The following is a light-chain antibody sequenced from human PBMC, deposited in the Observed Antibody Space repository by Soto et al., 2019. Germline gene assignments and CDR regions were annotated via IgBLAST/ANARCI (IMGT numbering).Light chain of an antibody. J-gene: IGLJ1*01. Sequence: SVLTQPASVSGSPGQSITISCTGTSSDVGGYNYVSWYQQLPGKAPKLMIYDVNNRPSGVSNRFSGSKSGNTASLTISGLQAEDEADYYCSSYTGSSTFVFGTGTKVT. V-gene: IGLV2-14*01. CDR3: SSYTGSSTFV. CDR2: DVN. CDR1: SSDVGGYNY.